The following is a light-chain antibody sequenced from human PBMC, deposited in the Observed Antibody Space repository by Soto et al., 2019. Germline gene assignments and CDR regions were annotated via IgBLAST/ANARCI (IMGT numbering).Light chain of an antibody. CDR1: KGISNY. CDR3: QKYNSVPFT. CDR2: AAS. J-gene: IGKJ3*01. Sequence: DIQMTQSPSSLSASVGDRVTITCRASKGISNYLAWYQQKPGKVPKLLIYAASTLQSGVPSRFSASGSGTYFTLTISSLQPEDVATYYCQKYNSVPFTFAPGTKVEIK. V-gene: IGKV1-27*01.